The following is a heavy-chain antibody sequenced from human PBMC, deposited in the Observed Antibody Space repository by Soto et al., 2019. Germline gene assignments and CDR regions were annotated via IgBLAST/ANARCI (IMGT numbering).Heavy chain of an antibody. Sequence: EVQLVESGGGLVHPGGSLRLSCAASGFTFSDYSMNWVRQAPGKGLEWVSYITSDGGVTYYADSAKGRFSVSRDNDKKSLFLQMNSLRDEDTAVYYCARLPKGSTVTSWGQGTLVTVSS. CDR1: GFTFSDYS. CDR3: ARLPKGSTVTS. CDR2: ITSDGGVT. J-gene: IGHJ4*02. V-gene: IGHV3-48*02. D-gene: IGHD4-17*01.